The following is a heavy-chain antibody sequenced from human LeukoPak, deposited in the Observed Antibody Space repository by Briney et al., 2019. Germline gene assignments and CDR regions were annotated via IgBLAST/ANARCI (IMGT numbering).Heavy chain of an antibody. V-gene: IGHV4-34*01. J-gene: IGHJ3*02. D-gene: IGHD6-19*01. CDR1: GGSFSGYY. Sequence: SETLSLTCAVYGGSFSGYYWSWIRQPPGKGLEWIGEINHSGSTNYNPSLKSRVTISVDTSKNQFSLKLSSVTAADTAVYYCARYSSSGWYHAFDIWGQGTMVTVSS. CDR2: INHSGST. CDR3: ARYSSSGWYHAFDI.